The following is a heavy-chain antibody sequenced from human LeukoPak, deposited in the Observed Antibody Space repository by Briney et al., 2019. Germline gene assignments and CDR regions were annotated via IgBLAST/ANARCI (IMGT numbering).Heavy chain of an antibody. CDR1: GYTFTSYG. J-gene: IGHJ4*02. CDR2: ISAYNGNT. V-gene: IGHV1-18*01. D-gene: IGHD2-15*01. CDR3: ARDKVYCSGGSCRPPYYFDY. Sequence: ASVKVSCKASGYTFTSYGISWVRQAPGQGLEWMGWISAYNGNTNYARKLQGRVTMTTDTSTSTAYMELRSLRSDDTAVYYCARDKVYCSGGSCRPPYYFDYWGQGTLVTVSS.